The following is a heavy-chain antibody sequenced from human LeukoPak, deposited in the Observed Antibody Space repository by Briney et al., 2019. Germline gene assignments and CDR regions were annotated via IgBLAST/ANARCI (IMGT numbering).Heavy chain of an antibody. D-gene: IGHD3-22*01. CDR2: IYHSGST. CDR1: GYSISSGYY. V-gene: IGHV4-38-2*02. CDR3: ARDGYYDPFFYYYYMDV. Sequence: SETLSLTCTVSGYSISSGYYWGWIRQPPGKGLEWIGSIYHSGSTYYNPSLKSRVTISVDTSKNQFSLKLSSVTAADTAVYYCARDGYYDPFFYYYYMDVWGKGTTVTVSS. J-gene: IGHJ6*03.